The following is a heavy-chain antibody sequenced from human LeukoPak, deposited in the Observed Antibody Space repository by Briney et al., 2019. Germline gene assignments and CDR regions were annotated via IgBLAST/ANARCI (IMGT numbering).Heavy chain of an antibody. D-gene: IGHD2-2*01. CDR1: GGSISSYY. CDR2: IYYSGST. J-gene: IGHJ6*02. V-gene: IGHV4-59*06. Sequence: PSETLSLTCTVSGGSISSYYWSWIRQPPGKGLEWIGYIYYSGSTYYNPSLKSRVTISVDTSKNQFSLKLSSVTAADTAVYYCARTPAAGCSSTSCPRSYYYGMDVWGQGTTVTVSS. CDR3: ARTPAAGCSSTSCPRSYYYGMDV.